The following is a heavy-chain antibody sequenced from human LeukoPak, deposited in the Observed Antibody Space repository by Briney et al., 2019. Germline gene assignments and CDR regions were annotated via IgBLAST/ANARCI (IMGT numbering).Heavy chain of an antibody. CDR3: ARGDFGSTMACMDV. CDR1: GFTFSSYA. Sequence: PGRSLRLSCAASGFTFSSYAMHWVRQAPGKGLEWVAVISYDGSNKYYADSVKGRFTISRDNSKNTLYLQMNSLRAEDTAVYYCARGDFGSTMACMDVWGQGTTVTVSS. J-gene: IGHJ6*02. D-gene: IGHD3-10*01. V-gene: IGHV3-30-3*01. CDR2: ISYDGSNK.